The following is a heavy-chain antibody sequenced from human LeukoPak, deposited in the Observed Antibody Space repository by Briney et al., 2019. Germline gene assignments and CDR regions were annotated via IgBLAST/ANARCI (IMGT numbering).Heavy chain of an antibody. CDR3: ARHSLGGSGYLPFDY. J-gene: IGHJ4*02. D-gene: IGHD3-22*01. V-gene: IGHV4-59*08. Sequence: SETLSLTCTVSGGSISSYYWSWIRQPPGKGLEWIGYIYYSGSTNYNPSLKSRVAISVDTSKNQFSLKLSSVTAADTAVYYCARHSLGGSGYLPFDYWGQGTLVTVSS. CDR1: GGSISSYY. CDR2: IYYSGST.